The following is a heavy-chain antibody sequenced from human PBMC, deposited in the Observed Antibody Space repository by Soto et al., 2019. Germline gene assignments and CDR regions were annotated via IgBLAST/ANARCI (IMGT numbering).Heavy chain of an antibody. CDR3: ASLYSGYDFRDFDH. D-gene: IGHD5-12*01. CDR1: GFTFSSYA. J-gene: IGHJ4*02. Sequence: EVQLLESGGGLVQPGGSLRLSCAASGFTFSSYAMSWVRQAPGKGLEWVSAISGSGGSTYYADSVKGRFTISRDNSKNERYLQMNSLRAESTAVYYFASLYSGYDFRDFDHWGQGSLVAVSS. V-gene: IGHV3-23*01. CDR2: ISGSGGST.